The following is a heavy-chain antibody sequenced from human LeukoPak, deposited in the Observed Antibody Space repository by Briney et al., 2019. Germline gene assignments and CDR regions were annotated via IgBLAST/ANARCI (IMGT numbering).Heavy chain of an antibody. V-gene: IGHV3-21*01. CDR3: ARDVYGAFDY. J-gene: IGHJ4*02. CDR2: ISSSSSYI. Sequence: KAGGSLRLSCAASGFTFSSYSMNWVRQAPGRGLEWVSSISSSSSYIYYADSVKGRFTISRDNAKNSLYLQMNSLRAEDTAVYYCARDVYGAFDYWGQGTLVTVSS. D-gene: IGHD4-17*01. CDR1: GFTFSSYS.